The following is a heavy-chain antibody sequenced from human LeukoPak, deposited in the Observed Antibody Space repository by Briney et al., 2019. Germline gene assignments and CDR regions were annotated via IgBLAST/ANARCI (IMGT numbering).Heavy chain of an antibody. V-gene: IGHV3-48*03. CDR2: ISSSGSTI. CDR3: ASNSGSFPEYFQH. CDR1: GFTFSSYE. Sequence: GGALRLSCAASGFTFSSYEMNWVRQAPGKGREWVSYISSSGSTIYYADSVKGRFTISRDNAKNSLYLQMNSLRAEDTAVYYCASNSGSFPEYFQHWGQGTLVTVSS. D-gene: IGHD1-26*01. J-gene: IGHJ1*01.